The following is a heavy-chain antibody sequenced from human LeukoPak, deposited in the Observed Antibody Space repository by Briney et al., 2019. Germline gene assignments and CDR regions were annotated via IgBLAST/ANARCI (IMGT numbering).Heavy chain of an antibody. Sequence: GSLRLSCAASGFTFSNAWMSWVRQAPGKGLEWAGRIKSKTDGGTTDYAAPVKGRFTISRDDSKNTLYLQMNSLKTEDTAVYYCTTPGIFDYWGQGTLVTVSS. CDR3: TTPGIFDY. J-gene: IGHJ4*02. V-gene: IGHV3-15*01. CDR1: GFTFSNAW. CDR2: IKSKTDGGTT.